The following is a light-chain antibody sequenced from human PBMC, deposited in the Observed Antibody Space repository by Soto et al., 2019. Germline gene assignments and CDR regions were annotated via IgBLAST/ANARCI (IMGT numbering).Light chain of an antibody. CDR2: DVT. J-gene: IGLJ1*01. CDR3: SLYTSYSRYV. CDR1: SSDVGGYKF. Sequence: QSALTQPASVSGSPGPSITISCTGTSSDVGGYKFVSWYQQHPGKAPKFIIYDVTIRPSGVSNRFSGSKSGNTASLTISGLQAEDEDDYYCSLYTSYSRYVFGTGTKFTVL. V-gene: IGLV2-14*01.